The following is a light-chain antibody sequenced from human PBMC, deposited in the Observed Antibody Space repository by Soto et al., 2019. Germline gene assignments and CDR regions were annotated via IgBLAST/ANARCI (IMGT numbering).Light chain of an antibody. CDR3: QHYNHWLWT. Sequence: IMMTQSPATLSLSPVERATLSCRASQSVKSNLAWYQQKPGQAPRLLIYGASTRATGIPARFSGSGSGTEFTLTISNLQSEDFAVYYCQHYNHWLWTFGQGTKVDIK. J-gene: IGKJ1*01. V-gene: IGKV3-15*01. CDR2: GAS. CDR1: QSVKSN.